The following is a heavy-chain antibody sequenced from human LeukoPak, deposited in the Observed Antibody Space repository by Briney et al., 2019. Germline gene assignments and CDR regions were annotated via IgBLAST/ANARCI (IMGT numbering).Heavy chain of an antibody. CDR3: ARDRLGIVVVPAAIVGYWFDP. Sequence: SETLSLTCTVSGGSISSSSYYWGWIRQPPGKGLEWIGSIYNSGSTYYNPSLKSRVTISVDTSKNQFSLKLSSVTAADTAVYYCARDRLGIVVVPAAIVGYWFDPWGQGTLVTVSS. CDR2: IYNSGST. J-gene: IGHJ5*02. CDR1: GGSISSSSYY. V-gene: IGHV4-39*07. D-gene: IGHD2-2*01.